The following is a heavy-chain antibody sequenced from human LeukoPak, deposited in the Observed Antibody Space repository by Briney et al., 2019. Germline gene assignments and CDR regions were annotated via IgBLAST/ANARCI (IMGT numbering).Heavy chain of an antibody. Sequence: PSETLSLTCTVYGGSLSGDYWSWIRQPPGKGLEWIGEISDSGGGCADYNPSLRSRVSISVDTSKDQFSLNLSSVTAADTAVYFCARGRLWFGELSGVYYHYMDVWGKGTTVTVSS. CDR3: ARGRLWFGELSGVYYHYMDV. CDR2: ISDSGGGCA. D-gene: IGHD3-10*01. V-gene: IGHV4-34*01. CDR1: GGSLSGDY. J-gene: IGHJ6*03.